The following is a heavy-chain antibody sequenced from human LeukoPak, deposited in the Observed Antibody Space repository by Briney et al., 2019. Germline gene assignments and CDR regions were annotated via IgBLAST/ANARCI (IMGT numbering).Heavy chain of an antibody. J-gene: IGHJ4*02. CDR1: AFSFGDYW. CDR2: IKRDGSEE. D-gene: IGHD6-19*01. V-gene: IGHV3-7*05. Sequence: GGSLRLSCAASAFSFGDYWMTWVRQAPGKGLHWVAHIKRDGSEEYYVDSVKGRFTISRDNAKTSLYLQMNSLRAEDTAVYYCARWNSGWEFDYWGQGTLVSVSS. CDR3: ARWNSGWEFDY.